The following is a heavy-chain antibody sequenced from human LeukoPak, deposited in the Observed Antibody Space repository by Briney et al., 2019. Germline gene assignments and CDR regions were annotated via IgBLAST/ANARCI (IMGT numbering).Heavy chain of an antibody. Sequence: GGSLRLSCAPSIGFTLRNYAIHWARQAPGKGLEWVAVISIDGSRQHYADFLVGRFTVSRDNSKNTVSLQMSSLRTEDTAVYFCAREQGGSGWSGFDYWGQGTLVTVSS. V-gene: IGHV3-30*15. J-gene: IGHJ4*02. CDR1: GFTLRNYA. CDR3: AREQGGSGWSGFDY. CDR2: ISIDGSRQ. D-gene: IGHD6-19*01.